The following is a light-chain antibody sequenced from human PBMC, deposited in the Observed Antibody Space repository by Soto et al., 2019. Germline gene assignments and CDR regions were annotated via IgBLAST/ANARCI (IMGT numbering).Light chain of an antibody. CDR1: QAISTW. CDR2: AAS. CDR3: QQANSFPRT. V-gene: IGKV1D-12*01. J-gene: IGKJ1*01. Sequence: DIQMTQSPSSVSASVGDRVTITCRARQAISTWLAWYQQKPGQAPKLLIYAASNLQTGVPSRFSGSGSGTDFTLTISSLQPEDFATYYCQQANSFPRTFGQGTKVDIK.